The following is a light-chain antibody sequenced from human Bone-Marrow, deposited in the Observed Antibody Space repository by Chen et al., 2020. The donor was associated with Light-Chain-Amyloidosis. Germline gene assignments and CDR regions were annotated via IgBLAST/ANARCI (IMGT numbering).Light chain of an antibody. CDR3: AAWDDSLNGQVV. V-gene: IGLV1-44*01. Sequence: QSVLTQPPSASGTPGQRVTISSSGSSSNIGSNTVNWYQQLPGTAPKLLIYSNNKRPSGVPDRFSGSMSCTSASLAIRGLQSEDEDDYYWAAWDDSLNGQVVFGGGTKLTVL. CDR1: SSNIGSNT. J-gene: IGLJ2*01. CDR2: SNN.